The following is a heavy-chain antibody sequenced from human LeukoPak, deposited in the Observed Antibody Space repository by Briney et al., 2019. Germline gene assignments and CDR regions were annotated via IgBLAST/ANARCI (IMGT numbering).Heavy chain of an antibody. V-gene: IGHV3-23*01. D-gene: IGHD1-26*01. J-gene: IGHJ5*02. CDR3: ANPSWKLHTKNWFDP. CDR2: ISGSGGST. CDR1: GFTFSSYA. Sequence: GGSLRLSCAASGFTFSSYAMSWVRQAPGKGLEWVSAISGSGGSTYYADSVKGRFTISRDNSKNTLYLQMNSLRAEDTAVYYCANPSWKLHTKNWFDPWGQGTLVTVSS.